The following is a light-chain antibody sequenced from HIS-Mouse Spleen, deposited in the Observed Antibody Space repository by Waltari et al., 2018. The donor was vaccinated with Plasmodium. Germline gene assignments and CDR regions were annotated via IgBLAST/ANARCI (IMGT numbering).Light chain of an antibody. CDR1: QSVSSSY. V-gene: IGKV3-20*01. CDR2: GAS. Sequence: ELVLTQSPGTLSFSPGERATLSCRASQSVSSSYLAWYQQKPGQAPRLLIYGASSRATGIPARFSGSGSGTDFTLTISRLEPEDFAVYYCQQYGSYPYTFGQGTKLEIK. CDR3: QQYGSYPYT. J-gene: IGKJ2*01.